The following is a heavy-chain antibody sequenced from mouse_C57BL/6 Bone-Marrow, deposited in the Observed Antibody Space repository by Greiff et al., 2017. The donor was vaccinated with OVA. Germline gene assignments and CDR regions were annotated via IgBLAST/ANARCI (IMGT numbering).Heavy chain of an antibody. CDR1: GYPFTSYW. D-gene: IGHD2-4*01. CDR2: IHPNSGST. J-gene: IGHJ1*03. CDR3: ARRAIYYDYDGWYFDV. Sequence: VQLQQPGAELVKPGASVKLSCKASGYPFTSYWMHWVKQRPGQGLEWIGMIHPNSGSTNYNEKFKSKATLTVDTSSSTAYMQLSSLTSEDSAVYYCARRAIYYDYDGWYFDVWGTGTTVTVSS. V-gene: IGHV1-64*01.